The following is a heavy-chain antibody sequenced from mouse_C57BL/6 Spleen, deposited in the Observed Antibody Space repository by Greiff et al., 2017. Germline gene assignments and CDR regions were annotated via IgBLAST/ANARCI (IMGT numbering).Heavy chain of an antibody. D-gene: IGHD3-1*01. J-gene: IGHJ2*01. CDR2: ISSGGDYI. V-gene: IGHV5-9-1*02. CDR1: GFTFSSYS. CDR3: TRNRGDYLDY. Sequence: DVMLVESGEGLVKPGGSLKLSCAASGFTFSSYSMSWVRQTPEKRLEWVAYISSGGDYIYYADTVQGRYTISRDNARNTLYLQMSSLKSADTAMDYCTRNRGDYLDYWGQGTTLTVAS.